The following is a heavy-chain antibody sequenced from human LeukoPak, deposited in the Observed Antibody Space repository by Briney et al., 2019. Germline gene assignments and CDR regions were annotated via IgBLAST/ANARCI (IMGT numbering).Heavy chain of an antibody. J-gene: IGHJ4*02. V-gene: IGHV3-7*01. CDR2: IKPDGGEK. Sequence: GGSLRLSCAASGFTFSNYWMTWVCQAPGKGLEWVANIKPDGGEKYTVDSVEGRFTITRDNAKNSLYMQMNGLRAEDTALYYCARTHYDDGSAYRSLDYWGQGTLVTVSS. CDR3: ARTHYDDGSAYRSLDY. D-gene: IGHD3-22*01. CDR1: GFTFSNYW.